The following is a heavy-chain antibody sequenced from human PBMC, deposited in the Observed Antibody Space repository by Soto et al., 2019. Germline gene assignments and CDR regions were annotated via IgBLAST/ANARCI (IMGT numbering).Heavy chain of an antibody. CDR2: IIPIFGTA. CDR3: AGGYDVYYYYMDV. J-gene: IGHJ6*03. CDR1: GGTFSSYA. D-gene: IGHD5-12*01. V-gene: IGHV1-69*01. Sequence: QVQLVQSGTEVKKPGSSVKVSCKASGGTFSSYAISWMRQAPGQGLEWVGGIIPIFGTANYAQKFQGRVTISADESTSTAYMELSSLRSEDTAVYYCAGGYDVYYYYMDVWGKGTTVTVSS.